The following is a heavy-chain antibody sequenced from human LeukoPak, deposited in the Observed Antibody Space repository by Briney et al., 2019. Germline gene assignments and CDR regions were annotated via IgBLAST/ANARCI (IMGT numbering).Heavy chain of an antibody. V-gene: IGHV2-5*02. CDR3: AHRRSWYDY. Sequence: SGPTLVNPTETLTLTCSFSGFSLSTDGVGVGWIRQPPGKGLEWLALIHWDDDKRYNPSLRSRLTITKDSSKNQMALIMTNMDPLDTATYYCAHRRSWYDYWGQGILVTVSS. CDR1: GFSLSTDGVG. CDR2: IHWDDDK. D-gene: IGHD6-13*01. J-gene: IGHJ4*02.